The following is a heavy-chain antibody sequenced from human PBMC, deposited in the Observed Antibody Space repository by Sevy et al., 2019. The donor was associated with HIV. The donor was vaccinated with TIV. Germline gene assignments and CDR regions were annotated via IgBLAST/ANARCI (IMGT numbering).Heavy chain of an antibody. V-gene: IGHV4-59*08. CDR1: GGSITSLY. J-gene: IGHJ4*02. CDR3: AGENAWGRGYS. CDR2: IYYNGHI. D-gene: IGHD1-26*01. Sequence: SETLSLTCTVSGGSITSLYWNWIRQPPGKGLEWIANIYYNGHINYNPSLKSRVTLELDTSKNQFSLRLSSVTAADTAMYYCAGENAWGRGYSWGQGTLVTVSP.